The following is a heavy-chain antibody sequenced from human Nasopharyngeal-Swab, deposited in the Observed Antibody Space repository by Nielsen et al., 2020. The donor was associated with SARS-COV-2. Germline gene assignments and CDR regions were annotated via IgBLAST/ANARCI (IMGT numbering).Heavy chain of an antibody. J-gene: IGHJ2*01. D-gene: IGHD3-22*01. CDR2: IYYSGST. Sequence: GSLRLSCTVSGGSISSSSYYWGWIRQPPGKGLEWIGSIYYSGSTYYNPSLKSRVTISVDTSKNQFSLKLSSVTAADTAVYYCAKTPIITMIVVVTEHWYFDLWGRGTLVTVSS. CDR3: AKTPIITMIVVVTEHWYFDL. CDR1: GGSISSSSYY. V-gene: IGHV4-39*07.